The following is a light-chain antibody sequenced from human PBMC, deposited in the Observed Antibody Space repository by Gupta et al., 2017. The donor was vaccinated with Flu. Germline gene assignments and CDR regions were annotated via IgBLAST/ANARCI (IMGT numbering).Light chain of an antibody. V-gene: IGKV1-5*03. CDR1: QSISSW. Sequence: DIPMTQSPSPLSASVGDRVTITCRASQSISSWSAWYQQKPGKTPKLLIYKACSLESGVPSRFSGSGSATEFTLTISSLQPDDFATYYCQQYNSYSRTFGQGTKLEIK. CDR2: KAC. J-gene: IGKJ2*01. CDR3: QQYNSYSRT.